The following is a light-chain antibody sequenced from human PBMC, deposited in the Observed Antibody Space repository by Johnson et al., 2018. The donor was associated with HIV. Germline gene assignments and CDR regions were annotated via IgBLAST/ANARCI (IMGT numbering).Light chain of an antibody. J-gene: IGLJ1*01. CDR2: DNN. CDR1: SSNIGNNY. Sequence: QSVLTQPPSVSVAPGQKVTISCSGSSSNIGNNYVSWYQHLPGTAPRLLIYDNNKRPSGIPDRFSGSKSGTSATLGIAGLQPGDEADYYCGTWDGSLSVYVFGTGTKVTVL. V-gene: IGLV1-51*01. CDR3: GTWDGSLSVYV.